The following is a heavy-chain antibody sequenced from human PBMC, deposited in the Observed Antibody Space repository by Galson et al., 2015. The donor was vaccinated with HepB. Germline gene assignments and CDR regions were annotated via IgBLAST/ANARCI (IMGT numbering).Heavy chain of an antibody. Sequence: KGLEWVSSISSSGYYTDYADSVKGRFTISRDNAKNSLFLQMNSPRADDTAVYYCARVLSTSWASGFDYWGQGTLVTVS. V-gene: IGHV3-21*01. J-gene: IGHJ4*02. D-gene: IGHD2-2*01. CDR3: ARVLSTSWASGFDY. CDR2: ISSSGYYT.